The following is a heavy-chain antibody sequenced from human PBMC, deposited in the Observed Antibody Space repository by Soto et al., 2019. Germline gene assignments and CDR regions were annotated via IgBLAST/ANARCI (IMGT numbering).Heavy chain of an antibody. V-gene: IGHV1-18*01. CDR3: ARGIIVVVPAAIRGPYGMDV. J-gene: IGHJ6*02. D-gene: IGHD2-2*02. CDR2: ISAYNGNT. Sequence: ASVKVSCKASGYTFTSYGISWVRQAPGQGLEWMGWISAYNGNTNYAQKLQGRVTMTTDTSTSTAYMELRSLRSGDTAVYYCARGIIVVVPAAIRGPYGMDVWGQGATVTVSS. CDR1: GYTFTSYG.